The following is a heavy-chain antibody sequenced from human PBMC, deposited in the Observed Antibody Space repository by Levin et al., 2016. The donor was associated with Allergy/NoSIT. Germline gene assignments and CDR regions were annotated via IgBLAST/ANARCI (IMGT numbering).Heavy chain of an antibody. CDR1: GDSIRNYA. J-gene: IGHJ6*02. Sequence: SETLSLTCSVSGDSIRNYAWSWIRQPPGKGLEWIGFIYNSETTNYNPSLKSRVTISVDASKNQFSLSLSSVTAADTAVYYCARDQWVVVDGHSHYYGMDAWGQGTTVTVS. V-gene: IGHV4-59*01. CDR2: IYNSETT. CDR3: ARDQWVVVDGHSHYYGMDA. D-gene: IGHD2-2*01.